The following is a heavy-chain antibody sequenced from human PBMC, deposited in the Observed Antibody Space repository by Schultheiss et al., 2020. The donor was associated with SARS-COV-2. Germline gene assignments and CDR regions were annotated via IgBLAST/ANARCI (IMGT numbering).Heavy chain of an antibody. CDR1: GGSFSGYY. V-gene: IGHV4-34*01. Sequence: SETLSLTCAVYGGSFSGYYWSWIRQPPGKGLEWIGEINHSGSTNYNPSLKSRVTISVDTSKNQFSLKLSSVTAADTAVYYCARDRGSSWYHYRFDYWGQGTLVTVSS. D-gene: IGHD6-13*01. J-gene: IGHJ4*02. CDR3: ARDRGSSWYHYRFDY. CDR2: INHSGST.